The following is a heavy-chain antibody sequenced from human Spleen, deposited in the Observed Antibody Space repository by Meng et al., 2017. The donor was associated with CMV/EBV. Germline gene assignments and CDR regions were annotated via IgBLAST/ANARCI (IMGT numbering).Heavy chain of an antibody. Sequence: GGSLRLSCAASGFTFNVYGMHWVRQAPGKGLEWVAFIPYDGSYKYYADSVKGRFTISRDNSKNTLFMQMNSLRAADTAVYYCAKDEVVSAINYYYGMDVWGQGTTVTVSS. V-gene: IGHV3-30*02. J-gene: IGHJ6*02. D-gene: IGHD2-8*02. CDR2: IPYDGSYK. CDR1: GFTFNVYG. CDR3: AKDEVVSAINYYYGMDV.